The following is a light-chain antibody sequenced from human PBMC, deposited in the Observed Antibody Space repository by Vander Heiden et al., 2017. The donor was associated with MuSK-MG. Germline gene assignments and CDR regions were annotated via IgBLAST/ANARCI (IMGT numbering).Light chain of an antibody. CDR2: AAS. J-gene: IGKJ4*01. Sequence: AIRLTQSPSSLSASTGDRVTITCRASQGISSYLAWYQQKPGKVPKLLIYAASTLQSGVPSRFSGSGSGTDFTLTISCLQSEDFATYYCQQHNNYPLTFGRGTKVEIK. CDR3: QQHNNYPLT. V-gene: IGKV1-8*01. CDR1: QGISSY.